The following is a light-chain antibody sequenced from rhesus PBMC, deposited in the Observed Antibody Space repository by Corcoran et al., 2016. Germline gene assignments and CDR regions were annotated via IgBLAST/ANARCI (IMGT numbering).Light chain of an antibody. CDR2: RAS. J-gene: IGKJ2*01. CDR3: QQHANSPYS. CDR1: QGISKW. V-gene: IGKV1-69*01. Sequence: DIQMTQSPSSLSASVGDRVTITCRASQGISKWLAWYQQKPGKAPTLLIYRASNLETGVPSRFSGSGSGTDFTLTINSLQPEDIATYYCQQHANSPYSFGQGTKVEIK.